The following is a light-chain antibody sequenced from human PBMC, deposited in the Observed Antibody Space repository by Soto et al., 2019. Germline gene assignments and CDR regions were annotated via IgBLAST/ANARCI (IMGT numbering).Light chain of an antibody. J-gene: IGKJ4*01. CDR1: QSVSSSY. CDR3: QQYGSSPLT. Sequence: EIVLTQSPGTLSLSPGERATLSCRASQSVSSSYLAWYQQKPGKAPRLLIYGASSRATGIPERFSGSGSGTDFTLTISTLEPEDCDVYFCQQYGSSPLTLGGGTKVEIK. V-gene: IGKV3-20*01. CDR2: GAS.